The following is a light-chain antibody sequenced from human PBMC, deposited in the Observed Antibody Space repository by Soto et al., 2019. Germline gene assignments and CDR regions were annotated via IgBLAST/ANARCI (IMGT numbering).Light chain of an antibody. CDR2: GAS. Sequence: MQMTQSPSSLSASVGDTVTITFRASPGIWNFLNWYQQKPGRTPKALIYGASTRATGIPARFSGSGSGTEFTLTISSLQSEDFAVYYCQQYNNWPTFGQGTKVDIK. CDR3: QQYNNWPT. J-gene: IGKJ1*01. V-gene: IGKV1-NL1*01. CDR1: PGIWNF.